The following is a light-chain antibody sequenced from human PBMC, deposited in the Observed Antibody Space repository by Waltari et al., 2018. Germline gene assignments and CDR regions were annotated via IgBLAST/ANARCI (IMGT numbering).Light chain of an antibody. CDR3: CSYAGSYTLV. Sequence: QSALTQPRSVSGSPGQSVTISCTGTSSDVGGYNYVSWYHQHPGKAPKLMLHDVSKRPSGVPDRFSGSKSGNTASLTISGLQAEDEADYYCCSYAGSYTLVFGGGTKLTVL. CDR1: SSDVGGYNY. J-gene: IGLJ2*01. V-gene: IGLV2-11*01. CDR2: DVS.